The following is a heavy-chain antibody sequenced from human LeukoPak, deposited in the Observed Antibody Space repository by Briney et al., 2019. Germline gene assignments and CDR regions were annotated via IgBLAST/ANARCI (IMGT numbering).Heavy chain of an antibody. CDR1: GFTFSSYG. CDR3: ARVLTYSSSWSFDY. CDR2: ISYDGWSI. Sequence: PGKSLRLSCVASGFTFSSYGMHWVRQAPGKGLEWVAVISYDGWSIFYADSVKGRFTISRDNSKNTLYLRMNSLRAEDTAVYYCARVLTYSSSWSFDYWGQGTLVTVSS. J-gene: IGHJ4*02. V-gene: IGHV3-30*03. D-gene: IGHD6-13*01.